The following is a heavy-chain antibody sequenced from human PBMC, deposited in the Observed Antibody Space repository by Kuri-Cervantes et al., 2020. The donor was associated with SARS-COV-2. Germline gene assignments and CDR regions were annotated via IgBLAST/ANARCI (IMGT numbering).Heavy chain of an antibody. CDR2: ISAYNGNT. J-gene: IGHJ4*02. Sequence: ASVKVSCKASGYTFTSYGISWVRQAPGQGLEWMGWISAYNGNTNYAQKFQGRVTMTRNTSISTAYMELSSLRSEDTAVYYCARPGGTGNFDYWGQGTLVTVSS. V-gene: IGHV1-18*01. D-gene: IGHD7-27*01. CDR1: GYTFTSYG. CDR3: ARPGGTGNFDY.